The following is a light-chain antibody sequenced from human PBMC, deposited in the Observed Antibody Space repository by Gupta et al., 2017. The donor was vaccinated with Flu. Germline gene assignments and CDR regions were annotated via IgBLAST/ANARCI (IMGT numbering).Light chain of an antibody. Sequence: IQIPKSPTYVSASVGDRVTIPCRASQGIANWLAWYQQKPGKAPNLLLCAASRLQSGVPFRFSGSGFGTDFTLTISSVQPEDFATYYCQQAYSFPITFGQWTRLEIK. CDR2: AAS. V-gene: IGKV1D-12*01. CDR3: QQAYSFPIT. CDR1: QGIANW. J-gene: IGKJ5*01.